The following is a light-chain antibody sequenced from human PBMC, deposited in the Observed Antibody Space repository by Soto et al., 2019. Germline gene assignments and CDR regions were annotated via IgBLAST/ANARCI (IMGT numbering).Light chain of an antibody. J-gene: IGKJ4*01. CDR3: QPRNVWVS. Sequence: EVVLTQYPATLSLSPGETATLSCRASQSVGAQFAWYQQKPGQSPRLLIYGASNRASGISARLSGSGSGTDFTLTIASLEPEDSAVYYCQPRNVWVSFGGGTRVEIK. CDR1: QSVGAQ. CDR2: GAS. V-gene: IGKV3-11*01.